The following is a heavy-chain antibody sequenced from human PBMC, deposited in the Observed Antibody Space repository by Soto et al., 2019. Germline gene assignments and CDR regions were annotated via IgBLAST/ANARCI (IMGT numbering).Heavy chain of an antibody. CDR1: GYTFTGYY. CDR2: INPNSGGT. Sequence: AASVKVSCKASGYTFTGYYMHWVRQAPGQGLEWMGWINPNSGGTNYAQKFQGWVTMTRDTSISTAYMELSRLRSDDTAVYYCARDGGPYCSGGSCYSDDNWFDPWGQGTLVTVSS. D-gene: IGHD2-15*01. V-gene: IGHV1-2*04. CDR3: ARDGGPYCSGGSCYSDDNWFDP. J-gene: IGHJ5*02.